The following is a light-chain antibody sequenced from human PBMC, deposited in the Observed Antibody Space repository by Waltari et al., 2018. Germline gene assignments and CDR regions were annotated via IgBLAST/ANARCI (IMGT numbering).Light chain of an antibody. CDR2: DVR. CDR3: ASYTTRSTWT. CDR1: SDDVATYKY. V-gene: IGLV2-14*03. Sequence: QSTLTQPASVSASPGQSITISCTGTSDDVATYKYVSWYQHVPGKTPRLLMYDVRDRPSGVANRVSGSKSGNTASLSISGLQAEDEADYYCASYTTRSTWTFGGGTKVT. J-gene: IGLJ2*01.